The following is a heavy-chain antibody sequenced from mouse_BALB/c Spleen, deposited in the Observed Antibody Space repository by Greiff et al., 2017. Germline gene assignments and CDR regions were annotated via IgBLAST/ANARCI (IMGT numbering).Heavy chain of an antibody. CDR3: ARDGDYGNYFDY. Sequence: EVQLVESGGGLVKPGGSLKLSCAASGFTFSSYAMSWVRQTPEKRLEWVASISSGGSTYYPDSVKGRFTISRDNARNILYLQMSSLRSEDTAMYYCARDGDYGNYFDYWGQGTTLTVSS. J-gene: IGHJ2*01. CDR2: ISSGGST. V-gene: IGHV5-6-5*01. CDR1: GFTFSSYA. D-gene: IGHD2-1*01.